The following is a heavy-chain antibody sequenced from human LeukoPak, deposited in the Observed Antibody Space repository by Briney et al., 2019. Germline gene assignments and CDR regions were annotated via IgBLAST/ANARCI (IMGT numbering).Heavy chain of an antibody. CDR2: ISYDGSNK. J-gene: IGHJ4*02. CDR3: AKDHTDIPLYYFDY. CDR1: GFTFSSYG. D-gene: IGHD2/OR15-2a*01. Sequence: PGGSLRLSCAASGFTFSSYGMHWVRQAPGKGLEWVAVISYDGSNKYYADSVKGRFTISRDNSKNTLYLQMNSLRAEDTAVYYCAKDHTDIPLYYFDYWGQGTLVTVSS. V-gene: IGHV3-30*18.